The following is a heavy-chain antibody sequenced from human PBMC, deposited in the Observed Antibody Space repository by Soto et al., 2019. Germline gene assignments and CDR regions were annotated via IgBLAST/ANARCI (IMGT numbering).Heavy chain of an antibody. V-gene: IGHV3-30*18. CDR3: AKDVDSSGYYYGMDV. D-gene: IGHD3-22*01. CDR1: GFTFSSYG. Sequence: GGSLRLSCAASGFTFSSYGMHWVRQAPGKGLEWVAVISYDGSNKYYADSVKGRFTISRDNSKNTLYLQMNSLRAEDTAVYYCAKDVDSSGYYYGMDVWGQGTTVTVSS. J-gene: IGHJ6*02. CDR2: ISYDGSNK.